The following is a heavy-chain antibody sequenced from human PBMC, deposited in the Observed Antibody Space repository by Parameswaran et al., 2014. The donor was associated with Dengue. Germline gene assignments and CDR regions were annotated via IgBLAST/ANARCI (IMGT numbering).Heavy chain of an antibody. D-gene: IGHD1-26*01. CDR3: ARDLYWDLLAPEQHGFDI. CDR2: IYYSGST. Sequence: WIRQPPGKGLEWIGNIYYSGSTYYNPSLKSRVTISVDTSKNQFSLKLSSVTAADTAIYYCARDLYWDLLAPEQHGFDIWGRGTMVTVSS. V-gene: IGHV4-39*07. J-gene: IGHJ3*02.